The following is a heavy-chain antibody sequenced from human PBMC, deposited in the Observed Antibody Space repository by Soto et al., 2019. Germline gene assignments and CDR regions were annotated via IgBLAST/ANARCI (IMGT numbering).Heavy chain of an antibody. V-gene: IGHV1-46*03. CDR1: GYSFTSHY. Sequence: QVQLVQSGAEVKKPGASVKVSCKAIGYSFTSHYMHWVRQAPGQGLEWMGTIYPGGVNIGYAQKFKGRVTKTKATSTSTAHMEQNSLTSEDTAVYYCARDQRWHGLVWWLDPWGQGTLVTVSS. D-gene: IGHD3-16*01. CDR2: IYPGGVNI. J-gene: IGHJ5*02. CDR3: ARDQRWHGLVWWLDP.